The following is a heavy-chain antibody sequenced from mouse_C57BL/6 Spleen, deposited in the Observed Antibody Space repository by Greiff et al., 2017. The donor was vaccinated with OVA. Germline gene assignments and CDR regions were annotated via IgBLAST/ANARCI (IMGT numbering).Heavy chain of an antibody. Sequence: VHLVESGAELARPGASVKLSCKASGYTFTSYGISWVKQRTGQGLEWIGEIYPRSGNTYYNEKFKGKATLTADKSSSTAYMELLSLTSEDSAVYFCARGGVYDCDEVAYWGQGTLVTVSA. CDR2: IYPRSGNT. J-gene: IGHJ3*01. D-gene: IGHD2-4*01. CDR1: GYTFTSYG. CDR3: ARGGVYDCDEVAY. V-gene: IGHV1-81*01.